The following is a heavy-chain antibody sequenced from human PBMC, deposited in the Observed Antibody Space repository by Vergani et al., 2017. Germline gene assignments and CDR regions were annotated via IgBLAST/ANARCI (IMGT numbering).Heavy chain of an antibody. Sequence: QVQLQESGPGLVKPSQTLSLTCTVSGGSISSYYWSWIRQPPGKGLEWIGYIYYSGSTNYNPSLKSRVTISVDTSKNQFSLKLSSVTAAYTAVYYCARDTAMVLDYWGQGTLVTVSS. CDR3: ARDTAMVLDY. V-gene: IGHV4-59*01. J-gene: IGHJ4*02. D-gene: IGHD5-18*01. CDR1: GGSISSYY. CDR2: IYYSGST.